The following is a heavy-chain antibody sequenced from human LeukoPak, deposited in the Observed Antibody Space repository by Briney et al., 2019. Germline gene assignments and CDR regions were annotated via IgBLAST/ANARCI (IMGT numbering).Heavy chain of an antibody. CDR3: AKNPTYYDILTPFDP. D-gene: IGHD3-9*01. CDR2: ISGSGGST. CDR1: GFTFSSYG. Sequence: GGSLRLSCAASGFTFSSYGMSWVHQAPGKGLEWVSAISGSGGSTYYADSVKGRFTISRDNSKNTLYLQMNSLRAEDTAVYYCAKNPTYYDILTPFDPWGQGTLVTVSS. V-gene: IGHV3-23*01. J-gene: IGHJ5*02.